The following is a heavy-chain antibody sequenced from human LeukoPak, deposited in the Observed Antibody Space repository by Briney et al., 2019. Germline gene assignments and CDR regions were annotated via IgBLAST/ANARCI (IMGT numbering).Heavy chain of an antibody. CDR3: ARDLLYSGSYYDHAFDI. D-gene: IGHD1-26*01. V-gene: IGHV3-21*01. Sequence: GGSLRLSCAASGFTFSSYSMNWVRQAPGKGLEWVSSISSSSSYIYYADSVKGRFTISRDNAKNSLYLQMNSLRAEDTAVYYCARDLLYSGSYYDHAFDIWGQGTMVTVSS. CDR2: ISSSSSYI. CDR1: GFTFSSYS. J-gene: IGHJ3*02.